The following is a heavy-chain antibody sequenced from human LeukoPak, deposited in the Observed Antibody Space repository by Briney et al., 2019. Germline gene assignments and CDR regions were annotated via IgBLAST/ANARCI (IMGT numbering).Heavy chain of an antibody. J-gene: IGHJ4*02. CDR3: AKDGGLWVSAHWGDS. D-gene: IGHD7-27*01. Sequence: GGSLRLSCVGSGFTFRSHAMSWVRQAPEKGLEFVSGIYENGGTTYYADSVKGRFSISRDNSKNTLYLQMNSLRAEDTAVYYCAKDGGLWVSAHWGDSWGRGTLVTVSS. V-gene: IGHV3-23*01. CDR2: IYENGGTT. CDR1: GFTFRSHA.